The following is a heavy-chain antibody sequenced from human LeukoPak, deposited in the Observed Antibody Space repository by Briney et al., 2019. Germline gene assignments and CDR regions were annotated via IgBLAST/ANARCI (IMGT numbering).Heavy chain of an antibody. CDR3: ARRYSGYDLTYFDY. CDR2: IIPIFGTA. Sequence: SVKVSCKASGGTFSSYAISWVRQAPGQGLEWMGGIIPIFGTANYAQKFQGRVTITTDESTSTAYMELSSLRSEDTAVYYCARRYSGYDLTYFDYWGQGTLVTVSS. V-gene: IGHV1-69*05. J-gene: IGHJ4*02. CDR1: GGTFSSYA. D-gene: IGHD5-12*01.